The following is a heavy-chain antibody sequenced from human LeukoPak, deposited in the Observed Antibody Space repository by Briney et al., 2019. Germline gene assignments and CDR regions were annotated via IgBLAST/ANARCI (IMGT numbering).Heavy chain of an antibody. CDR2: INPSGGST. V-gene: IGHV1-46*01. J-gene: IGHJ4*02. CDR3: ARGLNHYYDSSGYYYSEGVPYYFDY. D-gene: IGHD3-22*01. Sequence: GASVKVSCKASGYTFTSYYMHWVRQAPGQGLEWMGIINPSGGSTSYGQKFQGRVTMTRDTSTSTVYMELSSLRSEDTAVYYCARGLNHYYDSSGYYYSEGVPYYFDYWGQGTLVTVSS. CDR1: GYTFTSYY.